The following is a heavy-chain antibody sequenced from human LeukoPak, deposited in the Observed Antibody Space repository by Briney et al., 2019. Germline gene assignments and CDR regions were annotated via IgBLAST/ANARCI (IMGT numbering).Heavy chain of an antibody. CDR2: ISWNSGSI. V-gene: IGHV3-9*01. J-gene: IGHJ4*02. CDR3: AKDTGSANWGRFDC. CDR1: GFSFGDYA. Sequence: PGGSLRLSCVASGFSFGDYAMYWVRQGPGKGLEWVSSISWNSGSIGYADSVKGRFTISRDNAKNSLYLQMNSLRAEDTALYYCAKDTGSANWGRFDCWGQGTLVTVSS. D-gene: IGHD7-27*01.